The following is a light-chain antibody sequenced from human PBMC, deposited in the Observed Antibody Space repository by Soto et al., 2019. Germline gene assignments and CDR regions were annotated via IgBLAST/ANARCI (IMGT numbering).Light chain of an antibody. V-gene: IGKV3-20*01. Sequence: EIVLAESRGTLSLSQGERATLSCRASQTINSGYLAWYQHKRGQAPRLLIYGVSARAIGIPDRFGGSGSGTDFTLTISRLEPEDFAVYFCQQYGGSPYTFGQGTKVDI. CDR3: QQYGGSPYT. CDR2: GVS. CDR1: QTINSGY. J-gene: IGKJ2*01.